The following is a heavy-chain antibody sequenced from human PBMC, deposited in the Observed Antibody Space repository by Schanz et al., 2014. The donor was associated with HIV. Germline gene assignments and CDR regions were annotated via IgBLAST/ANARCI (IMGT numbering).Heavy chain of an antibody. CDR3: ARDRSSSHYSYFYAMDV. V-gene: IGHV4-59*06. CDR2: IYYSGRT. J-gene: IGHJ6*02. D-gene: IGHD6-13*01. Sequence: QVQLQESGPGLVKPSETLSLTCTVSGGSISSHFWSWIRQAAGKGLEWIGYIYYSGRTYYNPSLKSRVTISVDTSKNQFSLKLPSVTAADTAVYYCARDRSSSHYSYFYAMDVWGQGTTVTVSS. CDR1: GGSISSHF.